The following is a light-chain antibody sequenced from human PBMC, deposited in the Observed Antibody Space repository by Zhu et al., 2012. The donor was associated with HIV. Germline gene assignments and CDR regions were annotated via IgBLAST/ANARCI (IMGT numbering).Light chain of an antibody. CDR2: TAS. Sequence: DIQMTQSPSTLSASVGDRVTTTCRASQSINTRLVWYQQKPGTAPKVLIYTASTLESGVPSRFSGSGSGTEFTLTISSLQPDDFATYYCQHYNTYPWTFGQGTKLEI. J-gene: IGKJ2*02. CDR3: QHYNTYPWT. CDR1: QSINTR. V-gene: IGKV1-5*03.